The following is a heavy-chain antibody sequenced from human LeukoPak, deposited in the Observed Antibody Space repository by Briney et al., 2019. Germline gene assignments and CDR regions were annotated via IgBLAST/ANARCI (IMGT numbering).Heavy chain of an antibody. CDR3: ARKGDFWVHDY. V-gene: IGHV4-59*01. Sequence: SETLSLTCTVSGGSISRFYWSWIRLPPGKGLGWIGNIYYSGSTNYNPSLKSRVTISVDTSKNQFSLKLSSVTAADMAVYYCARKGDFWVHDYWGQGTLVTVSS. CDR2: IYYSGST. J-gene: IGHJ4*02. CDR1: GGSISRFY. D-gene: IGHD3-3*01.